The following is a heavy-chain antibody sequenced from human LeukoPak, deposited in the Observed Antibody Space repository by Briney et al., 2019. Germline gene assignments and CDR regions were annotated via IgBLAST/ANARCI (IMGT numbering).Heavy chain of an antibody. CDR1: GFTFSSYA. Sequence: GGSLRLSCAASGFTFSSYAMHWVRQAPGKGLEWVAVISYDGSNKYYADSVKGRFTISRDNSKNTLYLQMNSLRAEDTAVYYCARGSSSWYDPFDYWGQGTLVTVSS. J-gene: IGHJ4*02. CDR2: ISYDGSNK. CDR3: ARGSSSWYDPFDY. V-gene: IGHV3-30*04. D-gene: IGHD6-13*01.